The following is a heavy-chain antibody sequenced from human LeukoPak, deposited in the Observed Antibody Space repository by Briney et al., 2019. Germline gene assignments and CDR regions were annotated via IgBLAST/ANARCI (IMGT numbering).Heavy chain of an antibody. CDR1: GGSISSSSYY. J-gene: IGHJ2*01. D-gene: IGHD4-17*01. Sequence: SSETLSLTCTVSGGSISSSSYYWGWIRQPPGKGLEWIGSIYYSGSTYYNPSLKSRVTISVDTSKNQFSLKLSSVTAADTAVYYCARHRATVTTVVGVAPGEYWYFDLWGRGTLVTVSS. V-gene: IGHV4-39*01. CDR3: ARHRATVTTVVGVAPGEYWYFDL. CDR2: IYYSGST.